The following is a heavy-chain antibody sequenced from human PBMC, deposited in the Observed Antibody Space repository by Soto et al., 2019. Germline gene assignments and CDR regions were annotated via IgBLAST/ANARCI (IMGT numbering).Heavy chain of an antibody. CDR1: GFTFSSYA. CDR3: ARTTAAANPLYYYCGMDV. CDR2: ISYDGSNK. Sequence: GGSLRLSCAASGFTFSSYAMHWVRQAPGKGLEWVAVISYDGSNKYYADSVKGRFTMSRDNSKNTLYLQMNSLRAEDTAVYYCARTTAAANPLYYYCGMDVWGQGTTVTVSS. D-gene: IGHD6-13*01. V-gene: IGHV3-30-3*01. J-gene: IGHJ6*02.